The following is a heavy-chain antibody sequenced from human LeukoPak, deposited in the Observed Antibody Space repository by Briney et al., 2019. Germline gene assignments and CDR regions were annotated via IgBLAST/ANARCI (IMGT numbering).Heavy chain of an antibody. J-gene: IGHJ2*01. D-gene: IGHD1-26*01. Sequence: QPSETLSLTCAVSGVSIISGTHYWGWIRQPPGKGLEWIGNIYYTGSTFYNPSLKSRVTMFVDTSKNQFSLNLSSVTAADTAVYYCARLGGTYLTYWFFDLWGRGTQVTVPS. CDR2: IYYTGST. CDR1: GVSIISGTHY. V-gene: IGHV4-39*01. CDR3: ARLGGTYLTYWFFDL.